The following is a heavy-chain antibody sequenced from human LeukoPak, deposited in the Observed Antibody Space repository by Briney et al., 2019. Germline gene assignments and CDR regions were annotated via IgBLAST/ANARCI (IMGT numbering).Heavy chain of an antibody. CDR2: INPSGGST. CDR3: ARDGRAYYYGSGTKDAFDI. J-gene: IGHJ3*02. D-gene: IGHD3-10*01. V-gene: IGHV1-46*01. CDR1: GYTFTSYY. Sequence: PGASVKVSCTASGYTFTSYYMHWVRQAPGQGLEWMGIINPSGGSTSYAQKFQGRVTMTRDTSTSTVYMELSSLRSEDTAVYYCARDGRAYYYGSGTKDAFDIWGQGTMVTVSS.